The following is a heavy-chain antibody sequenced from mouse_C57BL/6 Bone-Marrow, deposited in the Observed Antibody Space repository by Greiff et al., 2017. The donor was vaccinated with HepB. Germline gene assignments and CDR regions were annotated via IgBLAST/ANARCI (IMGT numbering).Heavy chain of an antibody. CDR3: ARDLAYYSNYVSYAMDY. V-gene: IGHV1-7*01. CDR2: INPSSGYT. D-gene: IGHD2-5*01. CDR1: GYTFTSYW. J-gene: IGHJ4*01. Sequence: QVQLQQSGAELAKPGASVKLSCKASGYTFTSYWMHWVKQRPGQGLEWIGYINPSSGYTKYNQKFKDKATLTADKSSSTAYMQLSSLTYEDSAVYYCARDLAYYSNYVSYAMDYWGQGTSVTVSS.